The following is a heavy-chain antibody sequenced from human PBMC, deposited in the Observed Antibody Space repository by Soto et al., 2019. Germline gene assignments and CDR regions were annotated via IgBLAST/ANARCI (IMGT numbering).Heavy chain of an antibody. CDR2: IVPIYAAA. V-gene: IGHV1-69*06. CDR1: RDTFSSYT. D-gene: IGHD3-10*01. J-gene: IGHJ6*02. CDR3: ARGATMAWSSYYAMDV. Sequence: QVQLVQSGAEVKKPGSSVKVSCKASRDTFSSYTISWVRQAPGQGLEWMGGIVPIYAAANYAQKFQGRVTSTADKATSTVYMELTTRRSEDTAGYYGARGATMAWSSYYAMDVWGQGTTVTVSS.